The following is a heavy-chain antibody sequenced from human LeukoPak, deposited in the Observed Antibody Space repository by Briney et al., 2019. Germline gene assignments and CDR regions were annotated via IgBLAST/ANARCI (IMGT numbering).Heavy chain of an antibody. Sequence: PSETLSLTCTVSGGSITTNSYYWGWIRQPPGKGLEWIGTIYYSGSTYYNPSLKSRVTISVDTSQNQFSLNLSSVTAADTAVYYCAKVGPSRGWYEGFDYWGPGTLVTVSS. D-gene: IGHD6-19*01. CDR2: IYYSGST. V-gene: IGHV4-39*01. CDR1: GGSITTNSYY. CDR3: AKVGPSRGWYEGFDY. J-gene: IGHJ4*02.